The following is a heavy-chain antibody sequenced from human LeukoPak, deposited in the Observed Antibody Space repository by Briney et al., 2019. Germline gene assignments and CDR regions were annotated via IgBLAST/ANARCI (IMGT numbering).Heavy chain of an antibody. CDR1: GFTFSSYS. D-gene: IGHD5-24*01. CDR3: ARDGWLPWGMDV. J-gene: IGHJ6*02. V-gene: IGHV3-53*01. CDR2: IYSGGST. Sequence: PGGSLRLSCAASGFTFSSYSMNWVRQAPGKGLEWVSVIYSGGSTYYADSVKGRFTISRDNSKNTLYLQTNSLRAEDTAVYYCARDGWLPWGMDVWGQGTTVTVSS.